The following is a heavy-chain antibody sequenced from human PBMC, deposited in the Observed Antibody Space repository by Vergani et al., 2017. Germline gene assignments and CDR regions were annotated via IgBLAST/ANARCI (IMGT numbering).Heavy chain of an antibody. J-gene: IGHJ3*02. CDR3: AREDEGDAFDI. V-gene: IGHV4-61*01. CDR2: IYYSGST. Sequence: QLQLQESGPGLVKPSETLSLTCTVSGGSISSSSYYWSWIRQPPGKGLEWIGYIYYSGSTNYNPSLKSRVTISVDTSKNQFSLKLSSVTAADTAVYYCAREDEGDAFDIWGQGTMVTVSS. D-gene: IGHD5-24*01. CDR1: GGSISSSSYY.